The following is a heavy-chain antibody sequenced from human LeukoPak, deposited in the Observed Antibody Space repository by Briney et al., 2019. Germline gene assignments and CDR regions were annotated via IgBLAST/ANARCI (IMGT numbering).Heavy chain of an antibody. J-gene: IGHJ5*02. CDR3: AKGGGGYYYDSSGPANNWFDP. V-gene: IGHV3-9*01. CDR2: ISWNSGSI. CDR1: GFTFDDYA. Sequence: GRSLRLSCAAPGFTFDDYAMHWVRQAPGKGLEWVSGISWNSGSIGYADSVKGRFTISRDNAKNSLYLQMNSLRAEDTALYYCAKGGGGYYYDSSGPANNWFDPWGQGTLVTVSS. D-gene: IGHD3-22*01.